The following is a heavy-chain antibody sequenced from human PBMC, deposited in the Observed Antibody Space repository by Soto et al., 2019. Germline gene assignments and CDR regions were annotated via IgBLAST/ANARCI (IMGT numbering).Heavy chain of an antibody. V-gene: IGHV1-69*01. D-gene: IGHD1-1*01. CDR1: GGTFSSYA. J-gene: IGHJ6*02. Sequence: QVQLVQSGAEVKKPGSSVKVSCKASGGTFSSYAISWVRQAPGQGLEWMGGIIPIFGTANYAQKFQGRVTITADESTSTAYMELSSLRSEDTAMYYCARDRNGNYYYGMDVWGQGTTVTVSS. CDR3: ARDRNGNYYYGMDV. CDR2: IIPIFGTA.